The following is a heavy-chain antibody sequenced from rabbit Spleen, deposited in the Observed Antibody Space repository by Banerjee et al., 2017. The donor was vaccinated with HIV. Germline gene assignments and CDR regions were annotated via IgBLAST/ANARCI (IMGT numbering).Heavy chain of an antibody. J-gene: IGHJ4*01. CDR2: IYADSSGST. V-gene: IGHV1S45*01. CDR1: GFSFSSSYY. CDR3: ARDDGSYDYIDGYFNL. Sequence: QEQLEESGGGLVQPEGSLTLTCTGSGFSFSSSYYMCWVRQAPGKGLECIACIYADSSGSTWYASWAKGRFTISKTSSTTVTLQLTSLTAADTATYFCARDDGSYDYIDGYFNLWGPGTLVTVS. D-gene: IGHD6-1*01.